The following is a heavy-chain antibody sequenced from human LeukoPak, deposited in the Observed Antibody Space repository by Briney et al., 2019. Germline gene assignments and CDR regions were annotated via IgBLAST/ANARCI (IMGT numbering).Heavy chain of an antibody. CDR3: ARVVAVAGLNWFDP. V-gene: IGHV4-59*08. Sequence: PSETLSLTCTVSGGYLGSHYWTWIRQPPGKGLEWIGYIYDSGSTNYNPSLKSRVTISVDTSKNRFSLKLSSVTAADAAVYYCARVVAVAGLNWFDPWGQGTLVTVSS. D-gene: IGHD6-19*01. J-gene: IGHJ5*02. CDR2: IYDSGST. CDR1: GGYLGSHY.